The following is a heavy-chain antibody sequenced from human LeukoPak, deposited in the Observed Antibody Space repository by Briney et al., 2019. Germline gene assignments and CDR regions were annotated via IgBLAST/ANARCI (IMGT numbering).Heavy chain of an antibody. V-gene: IGHV1-69*05. CDR1: GYTFTSYG. Sequence: SVKVSCKASGYTFTSYGISWVRQAPGQGLEWMGWIIPIFGTANYAQKFQGRVTITTDESTSTAYMELSSLRSEDTAVYYCARGGGYYQYYFDYWGQGTLVTVSS. CDR2: IIPIFGTA. J-gene: IGHJ4*02. D-gene: IGHD3-22*01. CDR3: ARGGGYYQYYFDY.